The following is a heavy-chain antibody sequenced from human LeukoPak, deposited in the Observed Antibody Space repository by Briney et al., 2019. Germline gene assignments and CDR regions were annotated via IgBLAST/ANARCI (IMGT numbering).Heavy chain of an antibody. Sequence: SETLSLTCTVSGGSISSYCWSWIRQPPGKGLEWIGYIYYSGSTNYNPSLKSRVTISVDTSKNQFSLKLSSVTAADTAVYYCARGADSSSWYIFDYWGQGTLVTVSS. CDR2: IYYSGST. D-gene: IGHD6-13*01. CDR1: GGSISSYC. V-gene: IGHV4-59*01. J-gene: IGHJ4*02. CDR3: ARGADSSSWYIFDY.